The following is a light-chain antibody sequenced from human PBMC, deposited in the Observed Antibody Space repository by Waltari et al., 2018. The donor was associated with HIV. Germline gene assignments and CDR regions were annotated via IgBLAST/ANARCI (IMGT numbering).Light chain of an antibody. Sequence: SYVLTQPPSVSVAPGQTARITCGGNNIGSKSVHCYQQKPGQAPVLVVYDDSDRPSGIPERGCGSNSGNTATLTISRVEAGDEADYHCQVWDSSSDHVLFGGGTKVTVL. J-gene: IGLJ2*01. CDR3: QVWDSSSDHVL. V-gene: IGLV3-21*02. CDR1: NIGSKS. CDR2: DDS.